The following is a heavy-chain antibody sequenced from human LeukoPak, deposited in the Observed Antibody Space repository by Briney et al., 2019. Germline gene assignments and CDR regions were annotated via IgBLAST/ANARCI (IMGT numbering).Heavy chain of an antibody. CDR3: ARDRGGTVLRFLEWLLKN. V-gene: IGHV1-2*02. CDR2: INPNSGGI. CDR1: GYTFTGYY. J-gene: IGHJ4*02. Sequence: ASVKVSCKASGYTFTGYYMHWVRQAPGQGLEWMGWINPNSGGINYAQKFQGRVTMTRDTSISTAYMELSRLRSDDTAVYYCARDRGGTVLRFLEWLLKNWGQGTLVTVSS. D-gene: IGHD3-3*01.